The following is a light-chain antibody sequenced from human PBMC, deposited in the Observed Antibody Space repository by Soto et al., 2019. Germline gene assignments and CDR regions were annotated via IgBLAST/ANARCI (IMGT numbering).Light chain of an antibody. J-gene: IGKJ4*01. V-gene: IGKV3-15*01. Sequence: EIVMTQSPATLSVSPGERATLSCRASQSISSNLAWYQQKPGQAPRLLIYGASTRATGIPARFSGSGSGTHFTLTISSLQSEDFAVYYCQQYNNWPPLTFGGGTMVEIK. CDR3: QQYNNWPPLT. CDR1: QSISSN. CDR2: GAS.